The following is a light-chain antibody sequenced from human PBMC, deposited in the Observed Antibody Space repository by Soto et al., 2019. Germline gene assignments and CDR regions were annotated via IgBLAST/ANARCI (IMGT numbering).Light chain of an antibody. CDR2: GAS. CDR3: HQYGSSPRT. Sequence: EIVLTQSPAALSLSPGERATLSCRASQSVGSNYLALYQQKPGQAPRLLIYGASNRATGIPDRFSGSGSGTDFTLTITRLEPEDFAVYYCHQYGSSPRTFGQGTKVDI. CDR1: QSVGSNY. J-gene: IGKJ1*01. V-gene: IGKV3-20*01.